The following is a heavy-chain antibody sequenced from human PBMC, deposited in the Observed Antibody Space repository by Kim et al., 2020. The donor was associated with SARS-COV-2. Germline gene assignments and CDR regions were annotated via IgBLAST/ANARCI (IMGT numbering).Heavy chain of an antibody. V-gene: IGHV3-23*01. CDR2: ISGSDGST. Sequence: GGSLRLSCAASGFTFSAYAMSWVRQAPGKGLEWVSGISGSDGSTYYADSVKGRFIISRDNSKNMLHLQMNSLRAEDTAIYYCTKHFGSSGSEFQHWGQGTLVTVSS. D-gene: IGHD3-22*01. CDR3: TKHFGSSGSEFQH. CDR1: GFTFSAYA. J-gene: IGHJ1*01.